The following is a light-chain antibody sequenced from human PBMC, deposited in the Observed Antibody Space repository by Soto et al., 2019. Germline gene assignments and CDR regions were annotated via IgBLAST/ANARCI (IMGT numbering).Light chain of an antibody. Sequence: DIQLTQSPSFLSASVGDTVTITCRASQGMSTYLAWYQQKPGKVPKLLIRSASTLQSGVPPRFSGGGSGTEFTPLTTTLHPEDAGIYYGKQLNGYQPSCGGGTTWETK. V-gene: IGKV1-9*01. CDR1: QGMSTY. CDR3: KQLNGYQPS. J-gene: IGKJ4*01. CDR2: SAS.